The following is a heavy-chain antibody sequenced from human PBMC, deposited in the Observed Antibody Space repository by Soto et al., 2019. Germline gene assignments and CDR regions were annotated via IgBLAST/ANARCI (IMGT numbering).Heavy chain of an antibody. CDR3: AKARIPAAMRNWFDP. CDR2: ISGSGGST. Sequence: GGFLRLSCAASGFTFTTYTMSWVRQAPGKGLEWVSAISGSGGSTYYADSVKGRFTISRDNSKNTLYLQMNSLRAEDTAVYYYAKARIPAAMRNWFDPWGQGTLVTVS. CDR1: GFTFTTYT. V-gene: IGHV3-23*01. J-gene: IGHJ5*02. D-gene: IGHD2-2*01.